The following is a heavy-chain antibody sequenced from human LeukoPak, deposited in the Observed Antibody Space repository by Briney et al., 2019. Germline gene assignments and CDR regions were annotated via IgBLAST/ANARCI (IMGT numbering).Heavy chain of an antibody. CDR1: GFTFSSYA. V-gene: IGHV3-23*01. D-gene: IGHD4-17*01. CDR3: GRDPNGDYIGAFDM. Sequence: GGSLRLSCAASGFTFSSYAMSWVRQAPGKGLEWVSAIRGIRGTYSTEYADSVKDRFTISRDNSKSTLYLQMNSLRAEDTAVYYCGRDPNGDYIGAFDMWGQGTVVTVSS. CDR2: IRGIRGTYST. J-gene: IGHJ3*02.